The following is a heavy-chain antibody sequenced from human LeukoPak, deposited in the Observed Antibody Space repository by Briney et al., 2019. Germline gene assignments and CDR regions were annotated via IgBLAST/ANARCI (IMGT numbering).Heavy chain of an antibody. J-gene: IGHJ5*02. CDR1: GGSFSGYY. CDR2: INHSGST. D-gene: IGHD3-3*01. V-gene: IGHV4-34*01. CDR3: ARDDFWSGYYTARAAKRNNWFDP. Sequence: SETLSLTCAVYGGSFSGYYWSWIRQPPGKGLEWIGEINHSGSTNYNPSLKGRVTISVDTSKNQFSLRLSSVTAADTAVYYCARDDFWSGYYTARAAKRNNWFDPWGQGTLVTVSS.